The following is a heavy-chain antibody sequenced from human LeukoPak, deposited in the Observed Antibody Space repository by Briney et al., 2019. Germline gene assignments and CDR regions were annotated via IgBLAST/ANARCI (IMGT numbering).Heavy chain of an antibody. CDR1: GGSFSGYY. J-gene: IGHJ5*02. D-gene: IGHD3-3*01. V-gene: IGHV4-34*01. CDR3: ARGYRFLEWFHTKKRLNWFDP. CDR2: INHSGST. Sequence: PSETLSLTCAVYGGSFSGYYWSWIRQPPGKGLEWIGEINHSGSTNYNPSLKSRVTISVDTSKNQFSLKLSSVTAADTAVYYCARGYRFLEWFHTKKRLNWFDPWGQGTLVTVSS.